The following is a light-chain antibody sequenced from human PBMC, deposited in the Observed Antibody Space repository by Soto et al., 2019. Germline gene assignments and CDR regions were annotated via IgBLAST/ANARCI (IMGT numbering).Light chain of an antibody. CDR3: QQYNNWPRT. V-gene: IGKV3-15*01. CDR2: GAS. Sequence: EIVMTQSPATLSVSPGERATLSCRASQSVSSNLAWYQQKPGQAPRLLLYGASTRATGIPARFRGSGSGTEFTLTIRSLQSEDFAVYYCQQYNNWPRTFGQGTKV. J-gene: IGKJ1*01. CDR1: QSVSSN.